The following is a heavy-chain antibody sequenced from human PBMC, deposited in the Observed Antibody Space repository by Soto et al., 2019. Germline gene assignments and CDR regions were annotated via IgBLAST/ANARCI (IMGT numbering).Heavy chain of an antibody. V-gene: IGHV3-23*01. CDR1: GFTFSSYA. CDR3: AKGGVGFLEWHLPFYYYGMDV. J-gene: IGHJ6*02. CDR2: ISGSGGST. D-gene: IGHD3-3*01. Sequence: GGSLRLSCAASGFTFSSYAMSWVRQAPGKGLEWVSAISGSGGSTYYADSVKGRFTISRDNSKNTLYLQMNSLRAEDTAVYYCAKGGVGFLEWHLPFYYYGMDVWGQGTTVTVSS.